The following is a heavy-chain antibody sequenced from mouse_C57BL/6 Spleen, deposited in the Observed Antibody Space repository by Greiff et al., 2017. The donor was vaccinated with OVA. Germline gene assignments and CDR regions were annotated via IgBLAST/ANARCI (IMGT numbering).Heavy chain of an antibody. V-gene: IGHV1-72*01. CDR1: GYTFTSYW. D-gene: IGHD2-5*01. CDR2: LDPNSGGN. J-gene: IGHJ2*01. CDR3: ARGDYSSYEGAFDY. Sequence: VQLQQPGAELVKPGASVKLSCKASGYTFTSYWMHWVKQRPGRGLEWIGRLDPNSGGNTYNEKFKSKATLTVDKPSSTAYMQLSSLTSEDSAVYYCARGDYSSYEGAFDYWGQGTTLTVSS.